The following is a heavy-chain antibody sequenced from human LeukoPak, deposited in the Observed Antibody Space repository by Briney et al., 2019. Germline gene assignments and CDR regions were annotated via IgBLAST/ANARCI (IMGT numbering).Heavy chain of an antibody. J-gene: IGHJ3*02. CDR3: ARDRPDIVVVPTAISYAFDI. V-gene: IGHV3-30-3*01. Sequence: PGGSLRLSCAASGFTFSSYAMHWVRQAPGKGLEWVAVISYDGSNKYYADSVKGRFTISRDNSKNTLYLQMNSLRAEDTAVYYCARDRPDIVVVPTAISYAFDIWGQGTMVTVSS. D-gene: IGHD2-2*01. CDR2: ISYDGSNK. CDR1: GFTFSSYA.